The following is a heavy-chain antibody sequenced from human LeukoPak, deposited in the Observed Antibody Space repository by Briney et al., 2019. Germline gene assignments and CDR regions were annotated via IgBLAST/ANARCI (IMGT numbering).Heavy chain of an antibody. Sequence: SGPTLVNPTQTLTLTCTFSGFSLSTSGVGVGWIRQPPGKALEWLALIYWNDDKRYSKSLNSRLTITKDTSKNQVVLTMTNMDPVDTATYYCAHSRAYSGSYSLTYYFDYWGQGTLVTVSS. V-gene: IGHV2-5*01. CDR2: IYWNDDK. CDR3: AHSRAYSGSYSLTYYFDY. D-gene: IGHD1-26*01. CDR1: GFSLSTSGVG. J-gene: IGHJ4*02.